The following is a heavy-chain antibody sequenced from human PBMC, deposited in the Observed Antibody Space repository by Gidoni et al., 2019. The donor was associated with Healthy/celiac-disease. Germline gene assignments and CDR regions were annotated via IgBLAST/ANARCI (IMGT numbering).Heavy chain of an antibody. Sequence: QVQLVQSGAEVKKPGSAVKVSCTASGGTFSSYATSRVRQAPGQGPEWMGGIIPIFGTANYAQKFQGRVTITADESTSTAYMELSSLRSEDTAVYYCARLLRLGELGKRSEPSPFDYWGQGTLVTVSS. CDR2: IIPIFGTA. CDR1: GGTFSSYA. V-gene: IGHV1-69*01. D-gene: IGHD3-16*01. CDR3: ARLLRLGELGKRSEPSPFDY. J-gene: IGHJ4*02.